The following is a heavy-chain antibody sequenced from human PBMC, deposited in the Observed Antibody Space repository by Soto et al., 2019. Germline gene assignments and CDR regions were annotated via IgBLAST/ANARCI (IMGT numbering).Heavy chain of an antibody. Sequence: SETLSLTCTVSGSSISSSSYYWGWIRQPPGKGLESIGSIYYSGSTYYNPSLNSRVTISVDTSKNQFSLKLSSVTAADTAVYYCARQPYCSSTSCYTFSNWFDPWGQGTLVTVSS. D-gene: IGHD2-2*02. CDR3: ARQPYCSSTSCYTFSNWFDP. J-gene: IGHJ5*02. CDR1: GSSISSSSYY. V-gene: IGHV4-39*01. CDR2: IYYSGST.